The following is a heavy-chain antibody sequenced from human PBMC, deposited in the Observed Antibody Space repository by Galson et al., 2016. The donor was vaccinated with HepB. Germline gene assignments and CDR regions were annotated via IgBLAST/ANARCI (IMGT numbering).Heavy chain of an antibody. V-gene: IGHV6-1*01. D-gene: IGHD7-27*01. Sequence: CAISGDSVSSNGAAWNWIRQSPSRGLEWLGRTYHRAKWYHDYALSVKSRISINPDTSSNQFSLQVKSVTPADTAVYYCAREREGELGCLMFDYWGQGTRVTVSS. CDR3: AREREGELGCLMFDY. J-gene: IGHJ4*02. CDR2: TYHRAKWYH. CDR1: GDSVSSNGAA.